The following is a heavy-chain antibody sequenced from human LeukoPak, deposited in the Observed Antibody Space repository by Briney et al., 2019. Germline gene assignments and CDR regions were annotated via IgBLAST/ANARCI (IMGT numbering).Heavy chain of an antibody. V-gene: IGHV3-74*01. CDR2: IDGDGSRA. J-gene: IGHJ3*01. CDR1: GFTFNTYW. D-gene: IGHD3-16*01. Sequence: GGSLRLSCAASGFTFNTYWMHWVRQGPGKGLVWVSRIDGDGSRASYADSVKGRFTISRENAKNTLYLQMNSPRPEDTAVYFCVREAGGTYAFDVWGQGTMVTVSS. CDR3: VREAGGTYAFDV.